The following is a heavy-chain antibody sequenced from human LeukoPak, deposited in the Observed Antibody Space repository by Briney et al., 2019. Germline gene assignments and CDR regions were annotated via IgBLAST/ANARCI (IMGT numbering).Heavy chain of an antibody. Sequence: ASVRVSCKASGYTFTSYGISWVRQAPGQGLEWMGWISAYNGNTNYAQKLQGRVTMTTDTSTSTAYMELRSLRSDDTAVYYCARAKLLHPPRAGGMVRGVIMDYWGQGTLVTVSS. CDR3: ARAKLLHPPRAGGMVRGVIMDY. D-gene: IGHD3-10*01. CDR1: GYTFTSYG. J-gene: IGHJ4*02. CDR2: ISAYNGNT. V-gene: IGHV1-18*01.